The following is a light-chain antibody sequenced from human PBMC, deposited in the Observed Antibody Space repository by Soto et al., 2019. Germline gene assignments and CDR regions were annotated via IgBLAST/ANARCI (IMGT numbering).Light chain of an antibody. CDR1: QSVSGY. CDR2: DGS. CDR3: QQRSNWLIS. Sequence: EIVLTQSPATLSLSPGERATLSCRASQSVSGYLAWYQQKPGQAPRLLIYDGSHRAAGIPSRFSGSGSGTDFTLTISGLEPEDFVVYYSQQRSNWLISFGPGTKVDIK. J-gene: IGKJ3*01. V-gene: IGKV3-11*01.